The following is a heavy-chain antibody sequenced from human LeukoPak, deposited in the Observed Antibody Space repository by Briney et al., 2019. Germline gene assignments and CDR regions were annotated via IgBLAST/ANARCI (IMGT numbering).Heavy chain of an antibody. J-gene: IGHJ4*02. CDR2: IYTSGST. D-gene: IGHD2-15*01. Sequence: SETLSLTCTVSGGSISSGSYHWRWIRQPAGKGLEWIGRIYTSGSTNYNPSLKSRVTISVDTSKNQFSLKLSSVTAADTAVYYCARGGGSNWGQGTLVTVSS. CDR3: ARGGGSN. V-gene: IGHV4-61*02. CDR1: GGSISSGSYH.